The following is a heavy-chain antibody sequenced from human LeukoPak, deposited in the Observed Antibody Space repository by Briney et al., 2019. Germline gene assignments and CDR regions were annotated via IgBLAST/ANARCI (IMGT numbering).Heavy chain of an antibody. CDR1: GGSISNGGYY. CDR2: IYHSGST. Sequence: KASETLSLTCTVSGGSISNGGYYWNWIRQPPGKGLEWIGYIYHSGSTYYNPSLKSRVTISVDRSKNQFSLNLNSVTAADTAVYYCARDQWEPRSGFDYWGQGTLVTVSS. J-gene: IGHJ4*02. CDR3: ARDQWEPRSGFDY. D-gene: IGHD1-26*01. V-gene: IGHV4-30-2*01.